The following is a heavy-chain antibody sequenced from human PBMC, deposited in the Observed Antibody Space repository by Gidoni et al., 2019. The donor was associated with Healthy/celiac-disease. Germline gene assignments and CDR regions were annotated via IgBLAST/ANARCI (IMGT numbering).Heavy chain of an antibody. V-gene: IGHV4-4*07. CDR2: IYTSGST. J-gene: IGHJ3*02. D-gene: IGHD4-17*01. CDR1: GGSISSYY. CDR3: AREPQAGPYGDYGSDAFDI. Sequence: QVQLQESGPGLVKPSETLSLTCTVSGGSISSYYWSWIRQPAGKGLEWIGRIYTSGSTNYNPSLKSRVTLSVDTSKNQFSLKLSSVTAADTAVYYCAREPQAGPYGDYGSDAFDIWGQGTMVTVSS.